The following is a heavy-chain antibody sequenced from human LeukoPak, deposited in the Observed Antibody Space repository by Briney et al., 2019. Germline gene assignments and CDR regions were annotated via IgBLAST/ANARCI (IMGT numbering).Heavy chain of an antibody. CDR1: GGSISSSSYY. Sequence: SETLSLTCTVAGGSISSSSYYWGWIRQPPGKGLEWIGSIYYSGSTYYNPSLKSRVTISVDTSKNQFSLKLSSVTAADTAVYYCARHTYYYDSSGYYAPDAFDIWGQGTMVTVSS. CDR2: IYYSGST. D-gene: IGHD3-22*01. J-gene: IGHJ3*02. V-gene: IGHV4-39*01. CDR3: ARHTYYYDSSGYYAPDAFDI.